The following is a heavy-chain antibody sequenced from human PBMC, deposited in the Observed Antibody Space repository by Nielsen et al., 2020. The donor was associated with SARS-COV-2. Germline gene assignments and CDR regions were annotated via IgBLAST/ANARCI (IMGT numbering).Heavy chain of an antibody. CDR2: ISYDGSNK. CDR3: AKDLLLWFGESYDY. J-gene: IGHJ4*02. V-gene: IGHV3-30*18. Sequence: GESLKISCAASGFTFSSYGMHWVRQAPGKGLEWVAVISYDGSNKYYADSVKGRFTISRDNSKNTLYLQMNSLRAEDTAVYYCAKDLLLWFGESYDYWGQGTLVTVSS. CDR1: GFTFSSYG. D-gene: IGHD3-10*01.